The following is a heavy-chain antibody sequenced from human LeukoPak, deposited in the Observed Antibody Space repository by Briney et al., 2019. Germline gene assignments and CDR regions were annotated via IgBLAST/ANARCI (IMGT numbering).Heavy chain of an antibody. CDR1: GFTFSSYS. J-gene: IGHJ5*02. D-gene: IGHD3-10*01. V-gene: IGHV3-48*01. CDR3: AGESMVRGFGKGPNWFDP. Sequence: PGGSLRLSCAASGFTFSSYSMNWVRQAPGKGLEWVSYISSSSSTIYYADSVKGRFTISRDNAKNSLYLQMNSLRAEGTAVYYCAGESMVRGFGKGPNWFDPWGQGTLVTVSS. CDR2: ISSSSSTI.